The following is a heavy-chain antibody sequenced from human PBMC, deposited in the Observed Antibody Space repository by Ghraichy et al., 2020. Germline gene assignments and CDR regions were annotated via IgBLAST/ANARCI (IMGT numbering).Heavy chain of an antibody. V-gene: IGHV3-30*18. CDR3: AKALVVPAAIHYGMDV. Sequence: GGSLRLSCAASGFTFSSYGVHWVRQAPGKGLEWVAVISYDGSNKYYADSVKGRFTISRDNSKNTLYLQMNSLRAEDTAVYYCAKALVVPAAIHYGMDVWGQGTTVTVSS. J-gene: IGHJ6*02. CDR2: ISYDGSNK. CDR1: GFTFSSYG. D-gene: IGHD2-2*01.